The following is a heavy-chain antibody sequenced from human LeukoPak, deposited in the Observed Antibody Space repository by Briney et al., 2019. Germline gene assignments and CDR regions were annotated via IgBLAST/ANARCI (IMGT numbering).Heavy chain of an antibody. J-gene: IGHJ3*02. Sequence: PAGGSLRLSCTTSGFTFKNYAMTWVRQAPGKGLEWVSAIYPHGDPHYADSVKGRFTISRDNSKNSLYMQMETLRAEDTALYYCARAKLEPADTGAFDIWGPGTVVTVSS. V-gene: IGHV3-23*01. D-gene: IGHD6-19*01. CDR1: GFTFKNYA. CDR2: IYPHGDP. CDR3: ARAKLEPADTGAFDI.